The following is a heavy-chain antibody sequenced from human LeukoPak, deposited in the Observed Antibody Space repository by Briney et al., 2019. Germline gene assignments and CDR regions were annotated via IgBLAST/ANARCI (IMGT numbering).Heavy chain of an antibody. D-gene: IGHD6-13*01. Sequence: GASVKVSCKASGYTFTSSYLHWVRQAPGQGLEWMGMISPSGASTTYAQKFQGRVTMTRDTSTSTVYMELSSLRSEDTAVYYCARGGSRSPRDAFDIWGQGTMVTVSP. CDR2: ISPSGAST. CDR3: ARGGSRSPRDAFDI. J-gene: IGHJ3*02. CDR1: GYTFTSSY. V-gene: IGHV1-46*01.